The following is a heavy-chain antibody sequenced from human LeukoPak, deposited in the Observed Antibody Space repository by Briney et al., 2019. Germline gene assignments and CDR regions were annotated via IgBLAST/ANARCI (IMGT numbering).Heavy chain of an antibody. CDR3: AGQTVGATQRYNWFDP. D-gene: IGHD1-26*01. V-gene: IGHV4-59*08. J-gene: IGHJ5*02. CDR2: IYYSAST. Sequence: SETLSLTCSVSGGPISGYYWSWIRQPPGKGLGWIGYIYYSASTNYNPSLKSRVTISLNTSKNQLSLKLSSVTAADTAVYYCAGQTVGATQRYNWFDPWGQGTLVTVSS. CDR1: GGPISGYY.